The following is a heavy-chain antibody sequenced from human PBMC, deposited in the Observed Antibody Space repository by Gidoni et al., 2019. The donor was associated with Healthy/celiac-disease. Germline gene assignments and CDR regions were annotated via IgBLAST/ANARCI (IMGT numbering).Heavy chain of an antibody. CDR2: IIPILGTA. V-gene: IGHV1-69*01. J-gene: IGHJ4*02. CDR1: GGTFSSYA. D-gene: IGHD4-17*01. CDR3: AIPFTYGDYALDY. Sequence: QVQLVQSGAEVKNPGSSVKVSCKASGGTFSSYALSWVPQAPGQGLEWMGGIIPILGTANYAQKFQGRVTITADESTSTAYMERSSLRSEDTAVYYCAIPFTYGDYALDYWGQGTLVTVSS.